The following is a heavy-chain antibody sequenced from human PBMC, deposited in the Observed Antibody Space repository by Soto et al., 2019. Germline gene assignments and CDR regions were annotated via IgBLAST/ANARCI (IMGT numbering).Heavy chain of an antibody. V-gene: IGHV3-9*01. CDR3: AKGFCSSAKCYTYSYMDV. CDR2: VSWNSGTV. J-gene: IGHJ6*03. Sequence: EVQLVESGGTLVQPGRSLRLSCAASGFSFDEYAMHWVRQVPGKGLEWVSGVSWNSGTVGYGDSVKGRFTISRDNDKNSLYLQMNSLRAEDTAMYYCAKGFCSSAKCYTYSYMDVWGEGTAVTVSS. D-gene: IGHD2-2*01. CDR1: GFSFDEYA.